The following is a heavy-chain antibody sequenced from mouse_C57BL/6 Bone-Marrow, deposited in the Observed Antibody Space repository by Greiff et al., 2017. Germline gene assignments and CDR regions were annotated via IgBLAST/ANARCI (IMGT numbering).Heavy chain of an antibody. CDR1: GFTFSSYG. J-gene: IGHJ2*01. CDR3: ARRRTTVNFDY. CDR2: ISSGGSYT. V-gene: IGHV5-6*02. D-gene: IGHD1-1*01. Sequence: EVKLVESGGDLVKPGGSLKLSCAASGFTFSSYGMSWVRQTPDKRLEWVATISSGGSYTYYPDSVKGRFTISRDNAKNTLYLQMSSLKSEDTAMYYCARRRTTVNFDYWGQGTTLTVSS.